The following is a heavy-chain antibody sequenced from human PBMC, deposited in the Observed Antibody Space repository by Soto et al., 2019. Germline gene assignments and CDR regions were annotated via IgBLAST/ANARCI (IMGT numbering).Heavy chain of an antibody. D-gene: IGHD2-2*01. V-gene: IGHV3-74*01. J-gene: IGHJ5*02. CDR3: AGSYCTSTTCYGSWFDP. CDR2: INMDGSST. Sequence: GGSLRLSCAASGFTFSGDWMHWVRQGAGKGLVWVSRINMDGSSTNYADSVKGRFTISRDNAKNTLYLQMNSLRAEDTAVYYCAGSYCTSTTCYGSWFDPWGQGTLVTVSS. CDR1: GFTFSGDW.